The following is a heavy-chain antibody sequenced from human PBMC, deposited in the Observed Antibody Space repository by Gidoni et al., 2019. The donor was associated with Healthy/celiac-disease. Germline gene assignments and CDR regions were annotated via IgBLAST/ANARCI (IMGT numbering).Heavy chain of an antibody. CDR1: GFTFSSYA. CDR2: ISGSGGST. D-gene: IGHD1-26*01. J-gene: IGHJ4*02. CDR3: AKFVFELLAPDY. V-gene: IGHV3-23*01. Sequence: EVQLLESGGGLVQPGGSLRLSCAASGFTFSSYAMGWVRQAPGKGLGWVSAISGSGGSTYYADSVKGRFTISRDNSKNTLYLQMNSLRAEDTAVYYCAKFVFELLAPDYWGQGTLVTVSS.